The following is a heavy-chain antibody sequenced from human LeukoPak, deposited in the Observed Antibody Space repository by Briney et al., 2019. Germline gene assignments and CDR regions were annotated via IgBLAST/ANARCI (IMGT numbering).Heavy chain of an antibody. CDR3: ARFMVRGVRNPAYFDY. CDR1: GGSISSGDYY. J-gene: IGHJ4*02. Sequence: SQTLSLTCTVFGGSISSGDYYWSWIRQPPGKGLEWIGYIYYSGSTYYNPSLKSRVTISVDTSKNQFSLKLSSVTAADTAVYYCARFMVRGVRNPAYFDYWGQGTLVTVSS. CDR2: IYYSGST. V-gene: IGHV4-30-4*01. D-gene: IGHD3-10*01.